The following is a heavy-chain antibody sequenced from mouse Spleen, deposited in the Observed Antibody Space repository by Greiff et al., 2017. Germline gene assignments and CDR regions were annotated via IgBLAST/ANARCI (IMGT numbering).Heavy chain of an antibody. CDR1: GFTFSSYA. CDR3: ARPRSTMITTGAMDY. D-gene: IGHD2-4*01. Sequence: DVKLVESGGGLVKLGGSLKLSCAASGFTFSSYAMSWVRQTPEKRLEWVATISSGGGNTYYPDSVKGRFTISRDNAKNTLYLQMSSLKSEDTAMYYCARPRSTMITTGAMDYWGQGTSVTVSS. J-gene: IGHJ4*01. V-gene: IGHV5-9*04. CDR2: ISSGGGNT.